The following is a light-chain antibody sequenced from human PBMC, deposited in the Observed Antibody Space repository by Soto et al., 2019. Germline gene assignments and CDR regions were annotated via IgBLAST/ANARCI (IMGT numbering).Light chain of an antibody. CDR1: NRDVGGYNY. V-gene: IGLV2-14*01. CDR3: SSYSSSSALDVI. CDR2: EVT. J-gene: IGLJ2*01. Sequence: QSALAQPASVSGSPGQSITISCAGTNRDVGGYNYVSWYQQYPGKAPKLIIYEVTYRPSGVSNRFSRAKSGNTASLTISGLQAEDEADYYCSSYSSSSALDVIFGGGTKLTVL.